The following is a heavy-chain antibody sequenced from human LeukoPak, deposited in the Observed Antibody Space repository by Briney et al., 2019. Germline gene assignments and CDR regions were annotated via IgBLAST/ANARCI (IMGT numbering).Heavy chain of an antibody. CDR2: IFPAEST. Sequence: SETLSLTCTVSGGSLGTHYWNWIRQPAGKGLEGIGRIFPAESTSYNPSLESRVTMSVDRSKNQFSLKMKSLPAADTAVYYCARLTGPRGKWSDPGGQGILVTVSS. CDR3: ARLTGPRGKWSDP. CDR1: GGSLGTHY. V-gene: IGHV4-4*07. D-gene: IGHD7-27*01. J-gene: IGHJ5*02.